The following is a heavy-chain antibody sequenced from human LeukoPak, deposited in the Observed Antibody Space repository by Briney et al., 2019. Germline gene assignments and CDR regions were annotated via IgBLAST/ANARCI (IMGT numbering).Heavy chain of an antibody. CDR1: GFIFNNYA. J-gene: IGHJ4*02. D-gene: IGHD2/OR15-2a*01. Sequence: PGGSLRLSCAVSGFIFNNYAMHWVRQAPGKGLEWVSTISGSGSSTYYADSVKGRFTISRDNSKSTLNLQVNSLRAEDTAVYYCARDYCNSYLAFRDYWGQGTLATVSS. V-gene: IGHV3-23*01. CDR3: ARDYCNSYLAFRDY. CDR2: ISGSGSST.